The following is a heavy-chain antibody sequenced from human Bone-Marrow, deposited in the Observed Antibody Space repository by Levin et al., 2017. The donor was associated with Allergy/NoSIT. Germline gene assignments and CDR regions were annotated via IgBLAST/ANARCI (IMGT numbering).Heavy chain of an antibody. CDR2: INEDAKKK. V-gene: IGHV3-7*01. D-gene: IGHD3-10*02. CDR3: ASMLAGAFDY. Sequence: TFSSYWMSWVRQAPGKGLGWVANINEDAKKKYYVDSVKGRFTISRDNAKNSLFLQMDSLRAEDTAIYHCASMLAGAFDYWGQGALVTVSS. CDR1: TFSSYW. J-gene: IGHJ4*02.